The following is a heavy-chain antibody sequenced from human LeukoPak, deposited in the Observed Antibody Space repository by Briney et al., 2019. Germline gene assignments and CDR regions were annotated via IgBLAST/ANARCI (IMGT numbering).Heavy chain of an antibody. D-gene: IGHD6-19*01. Sequence: AGGSLRLSCAASGFTFSSYSMNWVRQAPGKGLEWVSYISSSSSTIYYADSVKGRFTISRDNAKNSLYLQMNSLRAEDTAVYYCAKGYSSGWYYFDYWGQGTLVTVSS. CDR3: AKGYSSGWYYFDY. CDR2: ISSSSSTI. CDR1: GFTFSSYS. V-gene: IGHV3-48*01. J-gene: IGHJ4*02.